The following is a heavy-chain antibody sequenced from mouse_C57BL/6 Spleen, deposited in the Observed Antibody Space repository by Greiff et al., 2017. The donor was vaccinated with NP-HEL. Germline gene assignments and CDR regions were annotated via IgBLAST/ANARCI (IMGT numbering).Heavy chain of an antibody. CDR2: IYPRSGNT. V-gene: IGHV1-81*01. CDR3: ARSEDYYGSSYGCFAY. D-gene: IGHD1-1*01. CDR1: GYTFTSYG. Sequence: QVQLQQSGAELARPGASVKLSCKASGYTFTSYGISWVKQRPGQGLEWIGEIYPRSGNTYYNEKFKGKATLTADKSSSTAYMELRSLTSEDSAVYFCARSEDYYGSSYGCFAYWGQGTLVTVSA. J-gene: IGHJ3*01.